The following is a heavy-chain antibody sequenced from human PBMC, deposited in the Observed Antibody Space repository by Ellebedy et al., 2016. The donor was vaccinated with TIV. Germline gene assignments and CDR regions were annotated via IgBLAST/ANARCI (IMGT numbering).Heavy chain of an antibody. D-gene: IGHD1-26*01. CDR2: MNPDSGNA. CDR3: ARGRRGARGDY. CDR1: GYTFTNHG. V-gene: IGHV1-8*02. Sequence: AASVKVSCKGSGYTFTNHGITWARQATGQGLEWMGWMNPDSGNAGYAQKFQGRVTMTRNTSISTAYMELSSLRSEDTAVYYCARGRRGARGDYWGQGTLVIVSS. J-gene: IGHJ4*02.